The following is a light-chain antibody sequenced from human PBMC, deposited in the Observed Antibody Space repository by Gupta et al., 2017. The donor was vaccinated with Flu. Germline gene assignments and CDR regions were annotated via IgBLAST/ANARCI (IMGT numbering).Light chain of an antibody. CDR3: QHENNCPRT. V-gene: IGKV3-15*01. CDR2: GAS. CDR1: QSVSSN. Sequence: EIVMTQSPATLSVSPGERATISCRASQSVSSNLAWYQQKPGQAPRLLIYGASTRANGIPARFSGSGSGTEFTLTISSRQSEDFAVYYCQHENNCPRTFGQGTKVEIK. J-gene: IGKJ1*01.